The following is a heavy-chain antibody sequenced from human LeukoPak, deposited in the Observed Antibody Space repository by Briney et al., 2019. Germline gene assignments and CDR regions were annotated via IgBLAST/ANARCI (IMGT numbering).Heavy chain of an antibody. Sequence: GGSLRLSCAASGFTFDDYAMHWVRQAPGKGLEWVSGISWNSGSVGYADSVKGRPTISRDNAKNSLYLQMNSLRAEDTALYYCARDRSGSYYFGYWGQGTLVTVSS. D-gene: IGHD1-26*01. CDR2: ISWNSGSV. CDR1: GFTFDDYA. V-gene: IGHV3-9*01. J-gene: IGHJ4*02. CDR3: ARDRSGSYYFGY.